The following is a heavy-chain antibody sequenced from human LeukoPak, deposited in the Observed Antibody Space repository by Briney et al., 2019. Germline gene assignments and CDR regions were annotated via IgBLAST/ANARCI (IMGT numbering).Heavy chain of an antibody. CDR1: GGSMSSYY. J-gene: IGHJ4*02. V-gene: IGHV4-4*07. Sequence: SETLSLTCTASGGSMSSYYWSWIRQPAGKGLEWIGRIFTSGHTNYNPSLNSRVTMSVDTSKNQFSLKLSSVTAADTAVYHCARSYDVSGYSVGFDYWGQGILVTVSS. D-gene: IGHD3-22*01. CDR3: ARSYDVSGYSVGFDY. CDR2: IFTSGHT.